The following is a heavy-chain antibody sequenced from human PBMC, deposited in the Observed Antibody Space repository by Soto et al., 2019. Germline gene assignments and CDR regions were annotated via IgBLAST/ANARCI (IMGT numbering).Heavy chain of an antibody. CDR3: AQNAGWLNT. J-gene: IGHJ5*02. CDR2: IDGSGGTT. Sequence: GVALRVSCSASGFLFSSTDMTWVGQAPGKGLEWVSTIDGSGGTTYYADSVKGRFTISRANSIPTVLLQMNSLSADDTALYFRAQNAGWLNTWGPGALLNASS. CDR1: GFLFSSTD. D-gene: IGHD3-9*01. V-gene: IGHV3-23*01.